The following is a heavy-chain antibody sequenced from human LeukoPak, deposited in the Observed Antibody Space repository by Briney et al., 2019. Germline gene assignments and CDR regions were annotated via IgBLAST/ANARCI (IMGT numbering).Heavy chain of an antibody. CDR1: GYTFTVYY. D-gene: IGHD4-11*01. CDR3: ARETTVTTGSDAFDI. J-gene: IGHJ3*02. CDR2: INPNSGGT. V-gene: IGHV1-2*04. Sequence: ASVKVSCKASGYTFTVYYMHWVRQAPGQGLEWMGWINPNSGGTNYAQKFQGWVTMTRDTSISTAYMELSRLRSDDTAVYYCARETTVTTGSDAFDIWGQGTMVTVSS.